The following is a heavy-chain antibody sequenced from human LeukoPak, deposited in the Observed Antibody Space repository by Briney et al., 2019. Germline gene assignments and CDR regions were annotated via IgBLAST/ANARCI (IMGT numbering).Heavy chain of an antibody. CDR3: ARQDGRAVAGDCAFDI. V-gene: IGHV4-39*01. J-gene: IGHJ3*02. CDR1: GGSISSSSYY. D-gene: IGHD6-19*01. CDR2: IYYSGST. Sequence: SETLSLTCTVSGGSISSSSYYWGWIRQPPGKGLEWIGSIYYSGSTYYNPSLKSRVTISVDTSKNQFSLKLSSVTAADTAVYYCARQDGRAVAGDCAFDIWGQGTMVTVSS.